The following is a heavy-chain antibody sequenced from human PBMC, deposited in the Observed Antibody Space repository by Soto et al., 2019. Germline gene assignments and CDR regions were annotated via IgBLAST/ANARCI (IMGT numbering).Heavy chain of an antibody. CDR2: INPNSGVT. CDR3: ARGDCSGDNCYGPYYFAY. CDR1: GYTFPDYY. D-gene: IGHD2-15*01. Sequence: QVQLVQSGAEVKKPGASVRVSCKASGYTFPDYYIHWVRQAPGQGLECMGWINPNSGVTNYAQKFQHWGTTTRDTSTSTASIGLSSLRSGDTAIYYCARGDCSGDNCYGPYYFAYWGQGTLVTVSS. V-gene: IGHV1-2*04. J-gene: IGHJ4*02.